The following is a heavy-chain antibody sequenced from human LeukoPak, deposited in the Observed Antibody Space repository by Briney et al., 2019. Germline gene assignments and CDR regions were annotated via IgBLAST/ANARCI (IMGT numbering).Heavy chain of an antibody. D-gene: IGHD4-11*01. CDR1: GFIFSHYG. Sequence: GGSLRLSCAASGFIFSHYGMHWIRQAPGKGLEWVAVIWSDGSNRFYAGSVKGRFTISRDNSQNTVFLQMNSLRAEDTAMYYCARDAQRGFDYSNSLEYWGHGTLVTVSS. CDR2: IWSDGSNR. V-gene: IGHV3-33*01. CDR3: ARDAQRGFDYSNSLEY. J-gene: IGHJ4*01.